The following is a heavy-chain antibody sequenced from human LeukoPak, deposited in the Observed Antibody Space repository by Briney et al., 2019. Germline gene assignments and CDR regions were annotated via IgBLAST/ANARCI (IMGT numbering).Heavy chain of an antibody. D-gene: IGHD5-12*01. V-gene: IGHV3-74*01. CDR3: ASGVATTKYGMDV. CDR2: INSDGSST. J-gene: IGHJ6*02. Sequence: GGSLRLSCAASGFTFSSYWMPWVRQAPGKGLVWVSRINSDGSSTSYADSVKGRFTISRDNAKNTLYLQMNSLRAEDTAVYYCASGVATTKYGMDVWGQGTTVTVSS. CDR1: GFTFSSYW.